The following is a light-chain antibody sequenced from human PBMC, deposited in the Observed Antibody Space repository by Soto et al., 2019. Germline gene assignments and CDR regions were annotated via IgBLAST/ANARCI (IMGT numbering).Light chain of an antibody. CDR1: SSDVGGYNY. CDR2: EVS. V-gene: IGLV2-14*01. Sequence: QSVLTQPASGSGSPGQSITISCTGTSSDVGGYNYVSWYQQHPGKATKLMIYEVSNRPSGVSNRFSGSKSGNTASLTISGLQAEDEADYYRSSYTSSSTSRVFGGGTKLTVL. J-gene: IGLJ3*02. CDR3: SSYTSSSTSRV.